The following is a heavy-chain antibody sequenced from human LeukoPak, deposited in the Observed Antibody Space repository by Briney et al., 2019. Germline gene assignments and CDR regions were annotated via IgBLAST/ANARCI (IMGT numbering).Heavy chain of an antibody. Sequence: SVKVSCKASGGTFSSYAISWVRQAPGQGLEWMGGIIPIFGTANYAQKFQGRVTITTDESTSTAYMELSSLRSEDTAVYYCARGIAVAGGYFDYWGQGTLVTVSS. CDR1: GGTFSSYA. V-gene: IGHV1-69*05. CDR3: ARGIAVAGGYFDY. J-gene: IGHJ4*02. D-gene: IGHD6-19*01. CDR2: IIPIFGTA.